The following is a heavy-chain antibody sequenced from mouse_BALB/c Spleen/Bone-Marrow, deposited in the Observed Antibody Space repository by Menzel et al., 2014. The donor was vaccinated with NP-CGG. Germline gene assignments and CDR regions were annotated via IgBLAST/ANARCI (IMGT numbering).Heavy chain of an antibody. CDR1: GFTFSDFY. V-gene: IGHV7-1*02. CDR3: ARDARRDAMDY. CDR2: SRNKANDYTT. J-gene: IGHJ4*01. Sequence: DVQLVESGGGLVQPGGSLRLSCATSGFTFSDFYMEWVRQPPRKRLEWIAASRNKANDYTTEYSASVKGRFIVSRDTSQSILYLQMNALRAEDTAIYYCARDARRDAMDYWGQGTSVTVSS.